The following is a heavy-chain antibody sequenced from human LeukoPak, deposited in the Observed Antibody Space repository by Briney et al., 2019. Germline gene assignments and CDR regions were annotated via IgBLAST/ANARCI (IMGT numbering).Heavy chain of an antibody. J-gene: IGHJ5*01. Sequence: GGSLRLSCAASGFTFSSYAMSWVRQAPGKGLEWVSSISGSGGSTYYADSVKGRFTISRDNAKNSLYLQMNSLRVEDTAIYYCARYFFDSYTSSFRFDSWGQGTLVTVCS. CDR3: ARYFFDSYTSSFRFDS. CDR1: GFTFSSYA. CDR2: ISGSGGST. D-gene: IGHD3-16*01. V-gene: IGHV3-23*01.